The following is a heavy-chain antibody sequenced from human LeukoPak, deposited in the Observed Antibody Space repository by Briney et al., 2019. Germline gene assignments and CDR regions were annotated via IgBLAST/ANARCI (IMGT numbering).Heavy chain of an antibody. V-gene: IGHV4-59*01. Sequence: SETLSLTCTVSGGSISSYYWSWIRQPPGKGLEWIGYIYYSGSTNYNPSLKSRVTISVDTSKNQFSLKLSSVTAADTAVYYCARVRTFYGDADYWGQGTLVTASS. D-gene: IGHD4-17*01. CDR1: GGSISSYY. CDR3: ARVRTFYGDADY. J-gene: IGHJ4*02. CDR2: IYYSGST.